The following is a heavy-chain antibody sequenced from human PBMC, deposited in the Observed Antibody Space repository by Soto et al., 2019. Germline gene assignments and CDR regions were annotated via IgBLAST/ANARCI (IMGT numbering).Heavy chain of an antibody. J-gene: IGHJ6*02. CDR2: VYYSGST. Sequence: SHHRTVAGGCISRYYWSWIRKPPGKGLEWIGYVYYSGSTNYNPSLKSRVTISVDTSKNQFSLKLSSVTAADTAVYYCARDFVVGGPTINYYYGMDVWGQGTTVTVSS. CDR1: GGCISRYY. CDR3: ARDFVVGGPTINYYYGMDV. D-gene: IGHD1-26*01. V-gene: IGHV4-59*01.